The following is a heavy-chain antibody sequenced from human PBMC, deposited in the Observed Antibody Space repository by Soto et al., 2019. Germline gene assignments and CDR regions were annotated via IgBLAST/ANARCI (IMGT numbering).Heavy chain of an antibody. V-gene: IGHV4-31*03. J-gene: IGHJ4*02. CDR1: GDSVTSGGYY. CDR3: ARATRSGSPHFDH. Sequence: PSETLSLTCTVSGDSVTSGGYYWSWIRQHPGKGLEWIGYIYYSGSTYYNPSLKSRVTISVDTSKNQFSLKLSSLSSEDTAVYYCARATRSGSPHFDHWGQGTLVTVSS. D-gene: IGHD5-12*01. CDR2: IYYSGST.